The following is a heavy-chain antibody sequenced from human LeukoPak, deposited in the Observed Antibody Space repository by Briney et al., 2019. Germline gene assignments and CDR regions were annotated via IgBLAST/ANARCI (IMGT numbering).Heavy chain of an antibody. CDR3: ATKGTVGTVWWLPIPLDDAFDI. CDR2: ISGSGGST. V-gene: IGHV3-23*01. D-gene: IGHD5-12*01. J-gene: IGHJ3*02. CDR1: GFTFSSYA. Sequence: GGSLRLSCAASGFTFSSYAMSWVRQAPGKGLEWVSAISGSGGSTYYADSVKGRFTISRDNSKNTLYLQMNSLRAEDTAVYYCATKGTVGTVWWLPIPLDDAFDIWGQGTMVTVSS.